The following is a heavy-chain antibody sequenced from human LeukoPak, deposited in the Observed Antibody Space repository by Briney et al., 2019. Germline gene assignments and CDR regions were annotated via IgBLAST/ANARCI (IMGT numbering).Heavy chain of an antibody. CDR1: GGTFSSYA. CDR3: ARGPVGFNWNTEGSF. CDR2: IIPIFGTA. V-gene: IGHV1-69*13. D-gene: IGHD1/OR15-1a*01. J-gene: IGHJ4*02. Sequence: SVKVSCKASGGTFSSYAISWVRQAPGQGLEWMGGIIPIFGTANYAQKFQGRVTITADESTSTAYMELSSLRSEDTAVYYCARGPVGFNWNTEGSFWGQGTLVTVSS.